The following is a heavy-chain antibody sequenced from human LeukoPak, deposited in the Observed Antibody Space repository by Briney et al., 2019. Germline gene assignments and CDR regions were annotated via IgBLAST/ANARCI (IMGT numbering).Heavy chain of an antibody. J-gene: IGHJ4*02. V-gene: IGHV1-18*01. CDR3: ARDPRELLRAQSYFDC. Sequence: ASVKVSCKASGYTFTSYGISWVRQAPGQGLEWMGWISAYNGNTNYAQKLQGRVTMTTDTSTSTAYMELRSLRSDDTAVYYCARDPRELLRAQSYFDCWGQGTLVTVSS. CDR1: GYTFTSYG. CDR2: ISAYNGNT. D-gene: IGHD1-26*01.